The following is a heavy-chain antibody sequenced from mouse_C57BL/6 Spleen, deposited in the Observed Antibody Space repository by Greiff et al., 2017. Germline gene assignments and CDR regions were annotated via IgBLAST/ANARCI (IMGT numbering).Heavy chain of an antibody. CDR1: GFTFSDYY. D-gene: IGHD2-1*01. Sequence: EVQLVESGGGLVQPGGSLKLSCAASGFTFSDYYMYWVRQTPEKRLEWVAYISNGGGSTYYPDTVKGRFTISRDNAKNTLYLQMSRLKSEDTAMYYCARHDGNYDDPYFDDWGQGTTLTVSS. V-gene: IGHV5-12*01. J-gene: IGHJ2*01. CDR2: ISNGGGST. CDR3: ARHDGNYDDPYFDD.